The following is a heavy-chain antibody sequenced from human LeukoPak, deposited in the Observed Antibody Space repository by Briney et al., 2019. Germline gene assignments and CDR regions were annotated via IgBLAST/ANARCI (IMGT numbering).Heavy chain of an antibody. D-gene: IGHD1-7*01. CDR3: AKETGTTKGAIDI. J-gene: IGHJ3*02. Sequence: GGSLRLSCVASGFTFSTYGMCWVRQAPGKGLEWVSAITGSGDSTYYADSIKGRFTISRDNSKNTLYLQMNSLRAEDTAVYYCAKETGTTKGAIDIWGQGTMVTVSS. V-gene: IGHV3-23*01. CDR1: GFTFSTYG. CDR2: ITGSGDST.